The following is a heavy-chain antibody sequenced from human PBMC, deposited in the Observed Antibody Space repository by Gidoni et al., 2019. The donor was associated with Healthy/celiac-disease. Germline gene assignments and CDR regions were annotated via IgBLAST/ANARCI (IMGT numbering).Heavy chain of an antibody. CDR3: AKTGSYNGDYPFDY. Sequence: EVQLVESGGVVVQPGGSLRLSCAASGFTFDDYTMHWVRQAPGKGLEWVSLISWDGGSTYYADSVKGRFTISRDNSKNSLYLQMNSLRTEDTALYYCAKTGSYNGDYPFDYWGQGTLVTVSS. CDR1: GFTFDDYT. CDR2: ISWDGGST. J-gene: IGHJ4*02. D-gene: IGHD4-17*01. V-gene: IGHV3-43*01.